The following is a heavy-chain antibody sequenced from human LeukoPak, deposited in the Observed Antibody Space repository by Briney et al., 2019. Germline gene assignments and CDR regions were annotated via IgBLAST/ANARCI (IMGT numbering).Heavy chain of an antibody. J-gene: IGHJ5*02. CDR3: ARGVYGDEYNNWFDP. V-gene: IGHV4-31*02. CDR1: GFTFSDHY. CDR2: IYYSGST. Sequence: LRLSCAASGFTFSDHYMDWVRQHPGKGLEWIGYIYYSGSTYYNPSLKSRVTISVDTSKNQFSLKLSSVTAADTAVYYCARGVYGDEYNNWFDPWGQGTLVTVSS. D-gene: IGHD4-17*01.